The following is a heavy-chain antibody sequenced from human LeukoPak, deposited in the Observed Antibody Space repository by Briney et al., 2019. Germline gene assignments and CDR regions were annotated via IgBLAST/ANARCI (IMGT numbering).Heavy chain of an antibody. CDR1: GGSFSNHF. CDR2: IYPSGNT. Sequence: SETLSLTCSVSGGSFSNHFWSWVRQPAGKGLEWVGRIYPSGNTNYNPSLKSRVTLSVDTSKTQFYLSLSSVTAADTAVYYCAREDSGSYYNFYYFYMDVWGKGTTVTISS. J-gene: IGHJ6*03. V-gene: IGHV4-4*07. D-gene: IGHD3-10*01. CDR3: AREDSGSYYNFYYFYMDV.